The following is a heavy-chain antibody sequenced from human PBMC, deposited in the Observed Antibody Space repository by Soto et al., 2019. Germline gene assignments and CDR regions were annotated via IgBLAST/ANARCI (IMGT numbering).Heavy chain of an antibody. Sequence: EVQLVESGGGLVQPGGSLRLSCAASGFTFSTYDMHWVRQATGKGLELVSSIGTEHDAYYPDSVKGRFTIFRENAKNSLHRQMRNRTAGATAVNYCKRQAAHWHGGGGWLDPWGQGTLVTFSS. V-gene: IGHV3-13*01. CDR2: IGTEHDA. D-gene: IGHD3-16*01. CDR3: KRQAAHWHGGGGWLDP. J-gene: IGHJ5*02. CDR1: GFTFSTYD.